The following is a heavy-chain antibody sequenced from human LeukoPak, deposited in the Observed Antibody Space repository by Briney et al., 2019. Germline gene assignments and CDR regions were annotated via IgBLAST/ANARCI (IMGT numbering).Heavy chain of an antibody. V-gene: IGHV3-7*01. Sequence: PGGSLRLSCAVSGLTFSSSWMDWVRRAPGKGLEWVASINPDGNKKYSADSVKGRFTISRDSAENSLYLQMNSLRVEDTAFYYCARDLAYSRLDYWGQGMLVTVSS. CDR3: ARDLAYSRLDY. J-gene: IGHJ4*02. CDR1: GLTFSSSW. CDR2: INPDGNKK. D-gene: IGHD5-18*01.